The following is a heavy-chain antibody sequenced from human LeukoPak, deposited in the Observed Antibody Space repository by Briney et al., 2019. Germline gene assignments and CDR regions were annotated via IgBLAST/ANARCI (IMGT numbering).Heavy chain of an antibody. Sequence: GGSLRLSCAASGFTFSTYWMSWVRQAPGKGLEWVAHINQDGSEKYYVDSVKGRFTISRDNAKNSLYLQMNSLRAEDTAVYYCARDNHDFWSGWGVFDYWGQGTLVTVSS. D-gene: IGHD3-3*01. V-gene: IGHV3-7*01. J-gene: IGHJ4*02. CDR3: ARDNHDFWSGWGVFDY. CDR1: GFTFSTYW. CDR2: INQDGSEK.